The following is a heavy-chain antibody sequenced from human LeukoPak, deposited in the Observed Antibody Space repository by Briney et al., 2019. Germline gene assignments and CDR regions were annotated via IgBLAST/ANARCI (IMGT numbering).Heavy chain of an antibody. J-gene: IGHJ4*02. V-gene: IGHV4-4*07. Sequence: PSETLSLTCIVSGGSISSYYWSWIRQPAGKGLELIGRIYTSGSTNYNPSLKSRVTMSVDTSKNQFSLKLSSVTAADTAVYYCARATYSSSWYYFDYWGQGTLVTVSS. CDR3: ARATYSSSWYYFDY. CDR1: GGSISSYY. D-gene: IGHD6-13*01. CDR2: IYTSGST.